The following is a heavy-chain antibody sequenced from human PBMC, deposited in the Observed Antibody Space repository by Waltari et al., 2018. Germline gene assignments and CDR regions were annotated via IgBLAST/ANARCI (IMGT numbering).Heavy chain of an antibody. CDR3: ARRPGYYDSSGNYLDY. CDR1: GYSFASFW. J-gene: IGHJ4*02. V-gene: IGHV5-51*01. D-gene: IGHD3-22*01. CDR2: IYPGDSDT. Sequence: EVQLVQSGAEVKKPGESLKISCKVSGYSFASFWIAWVRQMPGKGLEWMGIIYPGDSDTRYSPSFQGQVTISADKSISTAYLQWSSLKASDTAIYYCARRPGYYDSSGNYLDYWGQGTLVTVSS.